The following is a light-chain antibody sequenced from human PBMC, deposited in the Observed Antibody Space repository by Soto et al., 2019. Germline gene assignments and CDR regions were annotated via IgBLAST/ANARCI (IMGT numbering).Light chain of an antibody. V-gene: IGKV3-11*01. CDR3: QQRRNWPRLA. J-gene: IGKJ4*01. CDR2: DAS. Sequence: EIVLTQSPVTLILSPGGRATLSIKDSQSVSTYLAWYQQKPGQAPRLLIYDASNRATGIPARFTGSGSGTDFTLTISSLEPEDFAVYYCQQRRNWPRLAFGGGTKVDIK. CDR1: QSVSTY.